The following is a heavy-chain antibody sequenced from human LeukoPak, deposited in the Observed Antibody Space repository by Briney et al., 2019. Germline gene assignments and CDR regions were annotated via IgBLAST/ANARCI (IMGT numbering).Heavy chain of an antibody. CDR3: AKTSGSPAASSYYYYMDV. CDR1: GFTFSSYA. J-gene: IGHJ6*03. V-gene: IGHV3-23*01. CDR2: ISGSGGST. Sequence: GGSLRLSCAASGFTFSSYAMSWLRQAPGKGLGGVSAISGSGGSTYYADSVKGRFTISRDNSTNTLYLQMNSLRAEDTAVYYCAKTSGSPAASSYYYYMDVWGKGTTVTVSS. D-gene: IGHD2-2*01.